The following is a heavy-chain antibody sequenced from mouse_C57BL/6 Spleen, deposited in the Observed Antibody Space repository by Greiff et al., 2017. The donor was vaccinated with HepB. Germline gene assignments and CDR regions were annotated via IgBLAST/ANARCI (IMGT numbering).Heavy chain of an antibody. D-gene: IGHD2-4*01. CDR1: GYTFTSYW. Sequence: QVQLQQPGAELVKPGASVKLSCKASGYTFTSYWMHWVKQRPGRGLEWIGRIDPNSGGTKYNEKFKSKATLTVDKPSSTAYMQLSLTSEDSAVYYCARGRYDYDGYFDVWGTGTTVTVSS. CDR3: ARGRYDYDGYFDV. J-gene: IGHJ1*03. CDR2: IDPNSGGT. V-gene: IGHV1-72*01.